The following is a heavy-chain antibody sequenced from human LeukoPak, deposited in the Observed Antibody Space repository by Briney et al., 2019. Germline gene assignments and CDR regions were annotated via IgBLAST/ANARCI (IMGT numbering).Heavy chain of an antibody. V-gene: IGHV3-21*01. CDR3: ANSGWVIQTTDAFDI. D-gene: IGHD1/OR15-1a*01. CDR1: GFTFSSYS. Sequence: GGSLGLSCAASGFTFSSYSMNWVRQAPGKGLEWVSSISSSSSYIYYADSVKGRFTISRDNAKNSLYLQMNSLRAEDTAVYYCANSGWVIQTTDAFDIWGQGTMVTVSS. CDR2: ISSSSSYI. J-gene: IGHJ3*02.